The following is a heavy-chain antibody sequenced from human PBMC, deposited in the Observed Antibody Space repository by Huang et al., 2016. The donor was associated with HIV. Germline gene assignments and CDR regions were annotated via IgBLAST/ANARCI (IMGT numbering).Heavy chain of an antibody. V-gene: IGHV3-21*02. CDR1: GFTFDAYT. CDR2: IDNDGNV. Sequence: EVQLVDSGGGLVKPGGSLRLSCAAFGFTFDAYTMNWSRQDPGKGLEWVSFIDNDGNVHYADSVKGRFTSSRDNTKNSLYLQMRSLRVEDTAVYYCALWDSHFDYWGQGTLVTVSS. D-gene: IGHD1-26*01. J-gene: IGHJ4*02. CDR3: ALWDSHFDY.